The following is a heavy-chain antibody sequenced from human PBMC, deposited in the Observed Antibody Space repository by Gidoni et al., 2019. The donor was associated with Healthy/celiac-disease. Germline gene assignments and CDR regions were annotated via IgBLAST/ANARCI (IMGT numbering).Heavy chain of an antibody. CDR3: ARDGSNYYGSGSYFNWFDP. CDR1: GYSISSGYY. V-gene: IGHV4-38-2*02. D-gene: IGHD3-10*01. CDR2: IYHSGST. J-gene: IGHJ5*02. Sequence: QVQLQESGPGLVKPSETLSLTCTVSGYSISSGYYWGWIRQPPGKGLEWIGSIYHSGSTYYNPSLKSRVTISVDTSKNQLSLKLSSVTAADTAVYYCARDGSNYYGSGSYFNWFDPWGQGTLVTVSS.